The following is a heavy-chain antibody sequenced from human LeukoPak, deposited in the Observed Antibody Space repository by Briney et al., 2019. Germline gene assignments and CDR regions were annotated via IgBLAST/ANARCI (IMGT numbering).Heavy chain of an antibody. CDR3: AKGGSSVWPYYFDS. CDR2: ITGSGRST. Sequence: PGGSLGLSCAASGFTFNSYAMSWVRQAPGRGLEWVSAITGSGRSTYYTDSVKGRFTISRDNSKNTLSLQMNSLRAEDTAIYYCAKGGSSVWPYYFDSWGQGTLVIVSS. D-gene: IGHD6-19*01. J-gene: IGHJ4*02. CDR1: GFTFNSYA. V-gene: IGHV3-23*01.